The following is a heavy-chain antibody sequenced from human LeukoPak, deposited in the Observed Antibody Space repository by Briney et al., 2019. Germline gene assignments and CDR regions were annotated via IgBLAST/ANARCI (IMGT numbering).Heavy chain of an antibody. Sequence: GGSLRLSCAASGFTFSSYWMHWVRQAPGKGLVWVSRINSDGSTTAYADSVQGRFTISRDNSKSTLCLQMNSLRAEDTAVYYCAKQLGYCSDGSCYFPYWGQGTLVTVSS. CDR1: GFTFSSYW. CDR2: INSDGSTT. V-gene: IGHV3-74*01. J-gene: IGHJ4*02. CDR3: AKQLGYCSDGSCYFPY. D-gene: IGHD2-15*01.